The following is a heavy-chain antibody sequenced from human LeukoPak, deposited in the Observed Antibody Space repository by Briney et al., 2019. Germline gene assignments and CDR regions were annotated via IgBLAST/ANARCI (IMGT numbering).Heavy chain of an antibody. Sequence: GGTLRLFCAASGFIYSSYYMRWVREAPARGLEWVSRLRGNGDRFYAEYVKGRFTLSRDDSRNTVYLQLNSLRVEDTAVYYCAEASGVANDDEDLWGQGTVVTVSS. V-gene: IGHV3-23*01. CDR2: LRGNGDR. CDR3: AEASGVANDDEDL. D-gene: IGHD1-1*01. CDR1: GFIYSSYY. J-gene: IGHJ4*02.